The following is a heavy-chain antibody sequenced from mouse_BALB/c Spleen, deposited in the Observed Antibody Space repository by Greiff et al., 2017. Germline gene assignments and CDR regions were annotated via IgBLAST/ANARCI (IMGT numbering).Heavy chain of an antibody. V-gene: IGHV2-9*02. J-gene: IGHJ1*01. D-gene: IGHD1-1*01. CDR3: AKEGYGSTTGYFDV. CDR1: GFSLTSYG. Sequence: VQGVESGPGLVAPSQSLSITCTVSGFSLTSYGVHWVRQPPGKGLEWLGVIWAGGSTNYNSALMSRLSISKDNSKSQVFLKMNSLQTDDTAMYYCAKEGYGSTTGYFDVWGAGTTVTVSS. CDR2: IWAGGST.